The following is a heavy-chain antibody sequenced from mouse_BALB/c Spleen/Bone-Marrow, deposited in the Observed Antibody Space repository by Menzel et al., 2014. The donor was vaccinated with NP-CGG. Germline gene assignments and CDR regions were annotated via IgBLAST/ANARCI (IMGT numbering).Heavy chain of an antibody. V-gene: IGHV14-3*02. J-gene: IGHJ2*01. D-gene: IGHD2-4*01. CDR1: GFNIKDTY. CDR3: ARYDYGVYFDY. CDR2: IDPANGNT. Sequence: EVKVAESGAELVKPGASVKLSCTASGFNIKDTYMHWVKQRPEQGLEWIGRIDPANGNTKYDPKFQGKATITADTSSNTAYLQLSSLTSEDTAVYYCARYDYGVYFDYWGQGTTLTVSS.